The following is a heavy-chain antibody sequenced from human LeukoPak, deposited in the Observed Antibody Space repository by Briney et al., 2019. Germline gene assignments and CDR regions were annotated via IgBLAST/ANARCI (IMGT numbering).Heavy chain of an antibody. CDR3: AKSGRGGYHYYYYQMDA. D-gene: IGHD1-26*01. CDR2: ISGSGGNT. J-gene: IGHJ6*03. V-gene: IGHV3-23*01. CDR1: GFSFSNFA. Sequence: PGGSLRLSCAASGFSFSNFAMNWVRLAPGKGLEWVSSISGSGGNTYYADSVNGRVTISRDNSMDTLYLHINGLRVEDTATYFCAKSGRGGYHYYYYQMDAWGKGTTVTVSS.